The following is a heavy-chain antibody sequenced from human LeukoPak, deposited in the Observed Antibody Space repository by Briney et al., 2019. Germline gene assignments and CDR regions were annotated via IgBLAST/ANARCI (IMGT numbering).Heavy chain of an antibody. CDR2: ISSSSSDT. Sequence: GGSLRLSRAASGFTFSDYYMSWIRQAPGKGLEWISYISSSSSDTNYADSMKGRFTISRDNAKNSLYLQMNSLRAEDTAVYFCARDREVRRNTATDYWGQGTLVTVSS. CDR3: ARDREVRRNTATDY. V-gene: IGHV3-11*05. CDR1: GFTFSDYY. D-gene: IGHD5-18*01. J-gene: IGHJ4*02.